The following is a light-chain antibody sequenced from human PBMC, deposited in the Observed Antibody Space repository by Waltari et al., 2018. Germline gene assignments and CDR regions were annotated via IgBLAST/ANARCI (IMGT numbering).Light chain of an antibody. Sequence: QSALTQPPSEYGSPGQSVTISCTGTSSDYVSWFQHHPGKPTKPIIYAVSKRPSGVPDRFSGSKYGNTASLTCSGLQTDNEAHYYCSSYADNTLVFGGVTKLTVL. CDR3: SSYADNTLV. V-gene: IGLV2-8*01. J-gene: IGLJ3*02. CDR1: SSDY. CDR2: AVS.